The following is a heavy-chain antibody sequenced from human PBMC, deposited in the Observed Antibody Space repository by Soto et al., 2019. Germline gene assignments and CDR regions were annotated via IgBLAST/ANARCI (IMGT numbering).Heavy chain of an antibody. J-gene: IGHJ4*02. V-gene: IGHV1-8*01. CDR3: ARGPTYYDFWSGYYRGGYFDY. D-gene: IGHD3-3*01. CDR2: MNPNSGNT. CDR1: GYTFTSYD. Sequence: ASVKVSCKASGYTFTSYDINWVRQATRQGLEWMGWMNPNSGNTGYAQKFQGRVTMTRNTSISTAYMELSSLRSEDTAVYYCARGPTYYDFWSGYYRGGYFDYWGQGTLVTVSS.